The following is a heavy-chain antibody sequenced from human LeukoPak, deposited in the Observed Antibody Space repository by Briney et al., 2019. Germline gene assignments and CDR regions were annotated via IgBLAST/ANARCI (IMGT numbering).Heavy chain of an antibody. CDR2: IYHSGST. V-gene: IGHV4-38-2*02. D-gene: IGHD2-2*01. Sequence: PSETLSLTCTVSGYSISSGYNWDWILQPPGKGLEWIGSIYHSGSTYYNPSLKSRVTISVDTSKNQFSLKLSSVTAADTAVYYCARGQYLVYWGQGTLVTVSS. CDR3: ARGQYLVY. CDR1: GYSISSGYN. J-gene: IGHJ4*02.